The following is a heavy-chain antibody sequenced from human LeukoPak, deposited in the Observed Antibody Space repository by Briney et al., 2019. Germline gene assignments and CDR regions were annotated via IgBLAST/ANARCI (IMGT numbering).Heavy chain of an antibody. J-gene: IGHJ5*02. CDR2: VIRDGSFT. CDR1: GFTFRSYW. V-gene: IGHV3-74*01. Sequence: GGSLRLSCAASGFTFRSYWMHWVRQAPGKGLEWVSRVIRDGSFTNYADSVKGRFTISRDNSKNTLYLQMNSLRAEDTAVYYCARAKQQLVRGWFDPWGQGTLVTVSS. CDR3: ARAKQQLVRGWFDP. D-gene: IGHD6-13*01.